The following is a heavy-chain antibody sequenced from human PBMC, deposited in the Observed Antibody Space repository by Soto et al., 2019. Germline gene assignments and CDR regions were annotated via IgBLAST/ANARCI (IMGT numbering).Heavy chain of an antibody. V-gene: IGHV4-59*01. J-gene: IGHJ4*02. Sequence: SETLSLTCTVSGGSISSYYWSWIRQPPGKGLEWIGYIYYSGSTNYNPSLKSRVTISVDTSKNQFSLKLSSVTAADTAVYYCARSMPAARFPFDYWGQGTLVTVSS. D-gene: IGHD6-6*01. CDR3: ARSMPAARFPFDY. CDR2: IYYSGST. CDR1: GGSISSYY.